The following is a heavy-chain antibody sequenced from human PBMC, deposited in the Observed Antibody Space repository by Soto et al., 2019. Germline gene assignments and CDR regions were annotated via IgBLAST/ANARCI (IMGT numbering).Heavy chain of an antibody. D-gene: IGHD3-22*01. Sequence: GGSLRLSCVASGFAVSNNYMDGVRQAPGKGLEWVSVVYSGGTTYYADSVRGRFTVSRDDSKNTLFLQMSSLRAEDTAVYYCPRAGSPFDSDSSGYWGFDHWGQGTLVTVSS. CDR2: VYSGGTT. CDR3: PRAGSPFDSDSSGYWGFDH. V-gene: IGHV3-53*01. CDR1: GFAVSNNY. J-gene: IGHJ4*02.